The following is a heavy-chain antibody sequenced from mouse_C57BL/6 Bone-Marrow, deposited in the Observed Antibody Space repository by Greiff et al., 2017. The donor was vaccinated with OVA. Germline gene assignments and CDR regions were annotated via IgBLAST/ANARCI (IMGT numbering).Heavy chain of an antibody. Sequence: QVQLQQSGAELARPGASVKLSCKASGYTFTSYGISWVKQRTGQGLEWIGEIYPRSGNTYYNEKFKGKATLTADKSSSTAYMELRSLTSEDSAVYFCARRLPYDYDWYFDVWGTGTTVTVSS. CDR2: IYPRSGNT. CDR3: ARRLPYDYDWYFDV. V-gene: IGHV1-81*01. J-gene: IGHJ1*03. D-gene: IGHD2-4*01. CDR1: GYTFTSYG.